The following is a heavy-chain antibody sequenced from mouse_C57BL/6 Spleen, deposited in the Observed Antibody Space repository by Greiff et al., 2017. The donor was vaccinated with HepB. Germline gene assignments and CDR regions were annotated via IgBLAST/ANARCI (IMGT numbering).Heavy chain of an antibody. CDR2: FHPYNDDT. V-gene: IGHV1-47*01. Sequence: VQLQQSGAELVKPGASVKMSCKASGYTFTTYPIEWMKQNHGKSLEWIGNFHPYNDDTKYNEKFKGKATLTVEKSSSTVYLELSRLTSDDSAVYYCARGEYDYDVPFAYWGQGTLVTVSA. J-gene: IGHJ3*01. CDR1: GYTFTTYP. CDR3: ARGEYDYDVPFAY. D-gene: IGHD2-4*01.